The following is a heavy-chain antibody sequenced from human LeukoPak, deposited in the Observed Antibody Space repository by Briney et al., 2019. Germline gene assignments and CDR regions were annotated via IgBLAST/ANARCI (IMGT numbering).Heavy chain of an antibody. J-gene: IGHJ2*01. Sequence: PSETLSLTCTVSGGSISSHYWSWIRQPPGKGLEWIGYIYYSGSTNYNPSLKSRVTISVDTSKNQFSLKLSSVTAADTAVYYCARGPDCSSTSCYGRWYFGLWGRGTLVTVSS. CDR1: GGSISSHY. D-gene: IGHD2-2*01. CDR3: ARGPDCSSTSCYGRWYFGL. V-gene: IGHV4-59*11. CDR2: IYYSGST.